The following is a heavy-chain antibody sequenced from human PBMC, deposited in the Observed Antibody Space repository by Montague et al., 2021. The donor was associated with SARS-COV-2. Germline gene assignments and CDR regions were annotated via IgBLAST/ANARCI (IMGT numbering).Heavy chain of an antibody. CDR2: THYNGTA. CDR1: SGSLSGYY. CDR3: ARGTAYDHVYY. V-gene: IGHV4-59*12. J-gene: IGHJ4*02. Sequence: SETRSLTCTASSGSLSGYYWNWIRQPPGKGLEWFGFTHYNGTAKYNPSLKSRLNMSLDKTKNQFSLTLNSATAADTAIYYCARGTAYDHVYYWGQGAPVTVAS. D-gene: IGHD2-8*02.